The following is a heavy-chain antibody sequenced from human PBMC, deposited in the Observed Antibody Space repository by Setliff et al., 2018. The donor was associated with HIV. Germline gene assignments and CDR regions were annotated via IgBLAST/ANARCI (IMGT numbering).Heavy chain of an antibody. CDR2: LYSGGST. Sequence: PGGSLRLSCAASGFTVNSNYMSWVRQAPGKGLEWVSVLYSGGSTYYADSVKGRFTISRDNSKNTVHLQMNSLRAEDTAVYYCATALYCSSTSCYIAFDIWGQGTMVTVSS. D-gene: IGHD2-2*01. CDR1: GFTVNSNY. V-gene: IGHV3-53*01. J-gene: IGHJ3*02. CDR3: ATALYCSSTSCYIAFDI.